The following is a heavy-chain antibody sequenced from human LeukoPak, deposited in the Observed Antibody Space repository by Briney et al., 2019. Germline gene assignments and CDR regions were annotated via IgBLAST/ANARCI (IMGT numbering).Heavy chain of an antibody. J-gene: IGHJ4*02. V-gene: IGHV4-59*01. CDR3: ARTRAYGGRPDY. Sequence: SETLSLTCTVSGGSISSYYWSWVRQPPGKGLEWIGYISYSGSTNYNPSLKSRVTISVDTSKNQFSLKLTSVTAADTAVYYCARTRAYGGRPDYWGQGTLVTVSS. D-gene: IGHD4-23*01. CDR2: ISYSGST. CDR1: GGSISSYY.